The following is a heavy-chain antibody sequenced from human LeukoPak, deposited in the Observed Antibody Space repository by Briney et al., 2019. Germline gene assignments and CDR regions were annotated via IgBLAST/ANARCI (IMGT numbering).Heavy chain of an antibody. CDR2: INPNSGGT. J-gene: IGHJ4*02. CDR3: ARSEKYQLLIDY. D-gene: IGHD2-2*01. Sequence: ASVTVSCMASGYTFTGYYMHWVRQAPGQGLEWMGWINPNSGGTNYAQKFQGRVTMTRDTSISTAYMELSRLRSDDTAVYYCARSEKYQLLIDYWGQGTLVTVSS. V-gene: IGHV1-2*02. CDR1: GYTFTGYY.